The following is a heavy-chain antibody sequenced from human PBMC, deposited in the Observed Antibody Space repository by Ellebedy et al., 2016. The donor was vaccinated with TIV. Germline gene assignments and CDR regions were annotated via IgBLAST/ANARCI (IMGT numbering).Heavy chain of an antibody. V-gene: IGHV4-34*01. CDR2: INHSGST. J-gene: IGHJ6*02. CDR1: GGSFSGYY. D-gene: IGHD3-9*01. CDR3: ARAQNYDILTGYPRYYYYGMDV. Sequence: SETLSLTXAVYGGSFSGYYWSWIRQPPGKGLEWIGEINHSGSTNYNPSLKSRVTISVDTSKNQFSLKLSSVTAADTAVYYCARAQNYDILTGYPRYYYYGMDVWGQGTTVTVSS.